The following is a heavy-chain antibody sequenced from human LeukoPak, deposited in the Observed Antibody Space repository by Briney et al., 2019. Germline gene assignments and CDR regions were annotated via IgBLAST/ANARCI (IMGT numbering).Heavy chain of an antibody. CDR3: ARDRYYYDSIGYYTLDY. CDR2: MYHTGRT. J-gene: IGHJ4*02. CDR1: GDSISSGYY. Sequence: SETLSLTCSVSGDSISSGYYWGWIRQPPGKGLEWIGSMYHTGRTDDNPSLKSRVTMSVDTSKNRFSLKLSSVTAADTAVYYCARDRYYYDSIGYYTLDYWGQGTLVTVSS. V-gene: IGHV4-38-2*02. D-gene: IGHD3-22*01.